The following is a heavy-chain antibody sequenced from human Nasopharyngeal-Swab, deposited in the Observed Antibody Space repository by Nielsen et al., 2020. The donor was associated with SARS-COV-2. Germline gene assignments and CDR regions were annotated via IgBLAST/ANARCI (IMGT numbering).Heavy chain of an antibody. D-gene: IGHD5-24*01. J-gene: IGHJ4*02. Sequence: GESLKISCAASGFTFTGYSMNWVRQAPGKGPEWVSSINGGSNYIYYADSVKGRFTISRDNAKNSLYLQMNSLRAEDTAVYYCARVAEMATILGRIDYWGQGTLVTVSS. CDR1: GFTFTGYS. V-gene: IGHV3-21*01. CDR3: ARVAEMATILGRIDY. CDR2: INGGSNYI.